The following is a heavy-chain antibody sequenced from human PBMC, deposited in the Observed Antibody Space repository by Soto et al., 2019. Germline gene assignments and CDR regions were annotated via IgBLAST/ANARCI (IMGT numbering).Heavy chain of an antibody. Sequence: QLQLQESGPGLVKSSETLSLTCTVSGGSISSSSYYWNWIRQPPGKGLEWIGSVYYSGTTYYNPSLERRVTISVDTYNQFSLRLSSGTAADAAFYYCARRPMVGPLAGNAFDLWGQGTMVTVSS. CDR2: VYYSGTT. D-gene: IGHD6-19*01. V-gene: IGHV4-39*01. CDR3: ARRPMVGPLAGNAFDL. CDR1: GGSISSSSYY. J-gene: IGHJ3*01.